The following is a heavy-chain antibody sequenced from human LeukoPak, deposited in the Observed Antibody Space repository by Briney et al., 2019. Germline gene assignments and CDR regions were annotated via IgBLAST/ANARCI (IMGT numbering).Heavy chain of an antibody. V-gene: IGHV4-61*08. CDR2: IYYSGST. CDR3: ARGTSYYYYGMDV. CDR1: GGSISSGGYY. D-gene: IGHD1-1*01. Sequence: SETLSLTCTVSGGSISSGGYYWSWIRQPPGKGLEWIGYIYYSGSTNYNPSLKSRVTISVDTSKNQFSLKLSSVTAADTAVYYCARGTSYYYYGMDVWGQGTTVTVSS. J-gene: IGHJ6*02.